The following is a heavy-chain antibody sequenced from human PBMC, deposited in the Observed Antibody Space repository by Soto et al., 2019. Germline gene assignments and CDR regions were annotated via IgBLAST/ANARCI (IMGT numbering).Heavy chain of an antibody. CDR1: GGSISNSLYF. CDR2: IYYSGST. J-gene: IGHJ5*02. D-gene: IGHD2-21*02. CDR3: ARHPSDFWFDP. V-gene: IGHV4-39*01. Sequence: SETLSLTCTVSGGSISNSLYFWGWIRQPPGKGLEWIGSIYYSGSTYYNPSLKSRVTVSVDTSKNQFSLKLSSVTAADTAVYYCARHPSDFWFDPWGQGTLVTVSS.